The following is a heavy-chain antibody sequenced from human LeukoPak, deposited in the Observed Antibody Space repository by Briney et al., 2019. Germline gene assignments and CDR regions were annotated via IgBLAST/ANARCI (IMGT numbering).Heavy chain of an antibody. CDR3: ARGETRSYDY. CDR2: IYSGANT. D-gene: IGHD3-16*01. Sequence: GGSLRLSCAASGFTFSNYAMSWVRQAPGKGLEWVSVIYSGANTYYADSVKGRFTISRDNSKNTVYLQMNSLRAEDTAVYYCARGETRSYDYWGQGTLDTVSS. J-gene: IGHJ4*02. CDR1: GFTFSNYA. V-gene: IGHV3-53*01.